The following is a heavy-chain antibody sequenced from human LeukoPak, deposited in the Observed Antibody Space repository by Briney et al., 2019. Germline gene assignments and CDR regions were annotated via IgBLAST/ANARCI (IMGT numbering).Heavy chain of an antibody. V-gene: IGHV3-74*03. D-gene: IGHD4-17*01. CDR2: INYDGSET. Sequence: GGSLRLFCTASGFIFRNYWMHWVRQGPGKGLVWVSRINYDGSETMYADSVKGRFTTSRDNGKNTVYLQTNSLRAEDTAVYYCARDGAEDGDVAFDFWGQGTLVTVSS. CDR1: GFIFRNYW. CDR3: ARDGAEDGDVAFDF. J-gene: IGHJ4*02.